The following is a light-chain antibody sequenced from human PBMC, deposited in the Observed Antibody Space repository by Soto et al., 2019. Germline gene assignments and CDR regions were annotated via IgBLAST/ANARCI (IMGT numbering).Light chain of an antibody. CDR1: SSNIGAGYD. V-gene: IGLV1-40*01. CDR3: QSYDSSLSVVV. CDR2: GNS. J-gene: IGLJ2*01. Sequence: QAVVTQPPSVSGAPGQRVTISYTGSSSNIGAGYDVHWYQQLPGTAPKLLIYGNSNRPSGVPDRFSGSKSGTSASLAITGLQAEDEADYYCQSYDSSLSVVVFGGGTKVTVL.